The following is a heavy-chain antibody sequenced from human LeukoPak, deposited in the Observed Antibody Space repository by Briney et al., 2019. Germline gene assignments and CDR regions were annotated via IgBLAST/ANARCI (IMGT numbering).Heavy chain of an antibody. Sequence: PSETLSLTCTVSGGPISTYYWNWLRQPAGKGRQWIGRIYTSGRTNYNPSLNSRATISVDTSDNQSSLTLSSVPAADAAVYYCASENVGWFGEDYYSYYMDVWGKGTTVTISS. CDR3: ASENVGWFGEDYYSYYMDV. CDR2: IYTSGRT. CDR1: GGPISTYY. D-gene: IGHD3-10*01. V-gene: IGHV4-4*07. J-gene: IGHJ6*03.